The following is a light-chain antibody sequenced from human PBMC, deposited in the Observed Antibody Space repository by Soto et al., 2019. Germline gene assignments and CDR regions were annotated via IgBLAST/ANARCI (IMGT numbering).Light chain of an antibody. CDR2: DAS. CDR3: QQFGTSPLYT. J-gene: IGKJ2*01. V-gene: IGKV3-20*01. Sequence: ESVLTQSQGTLSVSPGERVTLSCRASQTFGRTYLAWYQQKPGQSPRLLIYDASSRATGIADRFSGSGSGTDFTLTISRLEPEDYAVYHCQQFGTSPLYTLGRGTKVEIK. CDR1: QTFGRTY.